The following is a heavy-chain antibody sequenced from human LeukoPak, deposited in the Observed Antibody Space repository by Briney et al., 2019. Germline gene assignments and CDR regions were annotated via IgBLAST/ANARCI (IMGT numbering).Heavy chain of an antibody. V-gene: IGHV1-46*01. CDR2: INPSGGST. CDR1: GYTFTSYY. Sequence: ASVKVSCKASGYTFTSYYMHWVRQAPGQGLEWMGIINPSGGSTSYAQKFQGRVTMTRDTSTSTVYMGLSSLRSEDTAVYYCARKLDGGNSDWYFDLWGRGTLVTVSS. CDR3: ARKLDGGNSDWYFDL. D-gene: IGHD4-23*01. J-gene: IGHJ2*01.